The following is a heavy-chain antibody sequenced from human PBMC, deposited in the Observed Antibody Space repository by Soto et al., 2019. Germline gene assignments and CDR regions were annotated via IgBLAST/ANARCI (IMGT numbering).Heavy chain of an antibody. CDR3: ARSAVVRSGYEYWVAGGSNPCY. V-gene: IGHV1-8*01. CDR1: GYTFTSYD. Sequence: QVQLVQSGAGVKKPGASVKVSCKASGYTFTSYDINWVRQATGQVLEWMGWMNPNSGNTGYAQKFQGRVTMTRNISISKAYMELSSLRSEDTAVYYCARSAVVRSGYEYWVAGGSNPCYWGQRTLVT. J-gene: IGHJ4*02. D-gene: IGHD5-12*01. CDR2: MNPNSGNT.